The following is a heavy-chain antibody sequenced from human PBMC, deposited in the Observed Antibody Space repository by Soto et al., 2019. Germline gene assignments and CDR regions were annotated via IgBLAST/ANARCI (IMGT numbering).Heavy chain of an antibody. D-gene: IGHD3-16*02. CDR2: IAGGNGNR. V-gene: IGHV1-3*01. J-gene: IGHJ4*02. CDR1: GYTFSSYT. CDR3: AREVEYDSIWGSYRTHFDN. Sequence: QVPLVQSESEVKKPGASVKVSCKASGYTFSSYTMNWVRQAPGQRPEWMGWIAGGNGNRKYPQKFQDRVTITRDTAASTVYLELSRLRSEDTAVYYCAREVEYDSIWGSYRTHFDNWGQGTLVTVSS.